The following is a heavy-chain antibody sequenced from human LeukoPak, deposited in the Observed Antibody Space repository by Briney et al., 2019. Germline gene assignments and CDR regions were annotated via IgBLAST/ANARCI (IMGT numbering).Heavy chain of an antibody. V-gene: IGHV1-18*01. D-gene: IGHD3-3*01. J-gene: IGHJ4*02. CDR3: ARDGRDFWSGYQYYFDY. Sequence: ASVKVSCKASGYTFTSYGISWVRQAHGQGLEWMGWISAYNGNTNYAQKLQGRVTMTTDTSTSTAYMELRSLRSDDTAVYYCARDGRDFWSGYQYYFDYWGQGTLVTVSS. CDR2: ISAYNGNT. CDR1: GYTFTSYG.